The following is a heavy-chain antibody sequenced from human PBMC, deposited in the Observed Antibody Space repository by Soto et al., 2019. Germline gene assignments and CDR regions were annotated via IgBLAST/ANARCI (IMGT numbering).Heavy chain of an antibody. D-gene: IGHD3-3*01. Sequence: QVQLVQSGAEVKKPGSSVNVSCKTSGGTFGNSAVTWVRQAPGQGLEWLGGIVPMFGTANYAQKFQDRVTITAHESTITAYMELNSLKTDDSAVYYCARDGDPQSAFWSGPLGGGRFDPWGQGTLVTVSS. CDR3: ARDGDPQSAFWSGPLGGGRFDP. J-gene: IGHJ5*02. CDR2: IVPMFGTA. CDR1: GGTFGNSA. V-gene: IGHV1-69*12.